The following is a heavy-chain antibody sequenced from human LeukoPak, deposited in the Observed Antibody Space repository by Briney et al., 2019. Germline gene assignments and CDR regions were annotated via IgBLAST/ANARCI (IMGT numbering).Heavy chain of an antibody. CDR3: AKDRDYYDSSGYYYFDY. D-gene: IGHD3-22*01. CDR1: GFTFSRYA. J-gene: IGHJ4*02. V-gene: IGHV3-30-3*01. CDR2: ISFDSAHK. Sequence: GRSLRLSCAASGFTFSRYAMHWVRQAPGKGLEWVAVISFDSAHKYFPDSVKGRFTISRDNSQNTLYLQMNSLRAEDTAVYYCAKDRDYYDSSGYYYFDYWGQGTLVTVSS.